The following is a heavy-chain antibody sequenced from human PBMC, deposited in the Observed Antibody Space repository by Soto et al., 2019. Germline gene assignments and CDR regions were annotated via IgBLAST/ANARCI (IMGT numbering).Heavy chain of an antibody. J-gene: IGHJ4*02. Sequence: GESLKISCKGSGYNFANYWIGWVRQMPGKGLEWMGMIFPGDSDTKNNPSLQGQITMSVDKSDSSAYLQWRSLKASDTAMYYCAAGYSTDLAPFDIWGQGTMVTVSS. CDR3: AAGYSTDLAPFDI. D-gene: IGHD2-8*02. CDR2: IFPGDSDT. V-gene: IGHV5-51*01. CDR1: GYNFANYW.